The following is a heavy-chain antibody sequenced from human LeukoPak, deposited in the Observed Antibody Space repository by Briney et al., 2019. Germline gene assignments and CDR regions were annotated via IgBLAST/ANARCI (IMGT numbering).Heavy chain of an antibody. J-gene: IGHJ3*02. CDR1: GFTFDDYA. V-gene: IGHV3-9*01. Sequence: PGGSLRLSCAASGFTFDDYAMHWVRQAPGKGLEWVSGISWNSGSIGYADSVKGRFTISRDNAKNSLYLQMNSLRAEDTALYYCAKAGYYDILTGNIRGAFDIWGQGTMVTVSS. D-gene: IGHD3-9*01. CDR3: AKAGYYDILTGNIRGAFDI. CDR2: ISWNSGSI.